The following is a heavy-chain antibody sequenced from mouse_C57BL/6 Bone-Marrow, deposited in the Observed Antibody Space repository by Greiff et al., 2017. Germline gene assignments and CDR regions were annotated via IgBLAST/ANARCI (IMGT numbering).Heavy chain of an antibody. J-gene: IGHJ2*01. Sequence: EVQLVESGGDLVKPGGSLKLSCAASGFTFSIYGMSWVRQTPDKRLEWVATISSGGSYTYYPDSVKGRFTISRDNAKNTLYLQMSSLKSEDTAMYYCARLQDYWGQGTTLTVSS. V-gene: IGHV5-6*01. CDR1: GFTFSIYG. CDR2: ISSGGSYT. CDR3: ARLQDY.